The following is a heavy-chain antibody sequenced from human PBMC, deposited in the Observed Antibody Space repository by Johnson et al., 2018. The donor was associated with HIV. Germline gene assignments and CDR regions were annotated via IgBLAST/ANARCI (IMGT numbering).Heavy chain of an antibody. CDR1: GFIFNDYY. J-gene: IGHJ3*02. Sequence: QVQLVESGGGLVKAGGSLRLSCAASGFIFNDYYMSWIRQAPGKGLELLSYISTSGGTLYYSDSVKDRFTISRDNAKNSLYLQMNSLRAEDTAVYYCARVSWGYAFDIWGQGTMVTVSS. V-gene: IGHV3-11*04. CDR2: ISTSGGTL. CDR3: ARVSWGYAFDI. D-gene: IGHD7-27*01.